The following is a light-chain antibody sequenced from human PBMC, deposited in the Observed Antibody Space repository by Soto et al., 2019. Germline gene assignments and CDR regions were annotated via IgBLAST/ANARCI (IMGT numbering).Light chain of an antibody. Sequence: HSALTQPPSASGSPGQSLTISCTGTSSDVGGYNYVSWYQQRPGKAPKLVIYEVTKRPSGVPDRFSGSKSGSTASLTVSGLQADDEAEYYCASYAGTKLFVFGSGTKVTVL. V-gene: IGLV2-8*01. CDR2: EVT. CDR3: ASYAGTKLFV. J-gene: IGLJ1*01. CDR1: SSDVGGYNY.